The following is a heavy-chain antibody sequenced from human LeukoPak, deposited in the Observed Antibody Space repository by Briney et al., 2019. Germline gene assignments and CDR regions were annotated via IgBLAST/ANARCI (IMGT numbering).Heavy chain of an antibody. Sequence: ASVKVSCKASGYTFTDYDMHWVRQAPGQGLEWMGWINPNNGGTNYAQKFQGRVTMTSDTSISTAYMELSRLRSDDTAVYYCVRDPSEVGALWGQGSLVTVSS. CDR2: INPNNGGT. CDR3: VRDPSEVGAL. CDR1: GYTFTDYD. J-gene: IGHJ4*02. D-gene: IGHD1-26*01. V-gene: IGHV1-2*02.